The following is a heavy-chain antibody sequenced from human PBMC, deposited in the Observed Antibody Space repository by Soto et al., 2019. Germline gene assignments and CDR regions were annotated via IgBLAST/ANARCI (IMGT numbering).Heavy chain of an antibody. Sequence: QVQLVQSGAEVKKPGSSVKVSCKASGGTFSSYAISWVRQAPGQGLEWMGGIIPISETTNYAQKFQGGVTITAAESKSTAYMELSSLRSEDTAVYYCARSQGSSTSLEIYYYYYYGMDVWGQGTTVTVSS. CDR3: ARSQGSSTSLEIYYYYYYGMDV. D-gene: IGHD2-2*01. CDR1: GGTFSSYA. J-gene: IGHJ6*02. V-gene: IGHV1-69*01. CDR2: IIPISETT.